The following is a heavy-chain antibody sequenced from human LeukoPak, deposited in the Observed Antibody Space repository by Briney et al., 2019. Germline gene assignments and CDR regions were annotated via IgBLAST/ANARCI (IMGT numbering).Heavy chain of an antibody. CDR1: GYTFTSYD. CDR2: MNPNSGNT. V-gene: IGHV1-8*03. Sequence: ASVKVSCKAPGYTFTSYDINWVRQATGQGLEWMGWMNPNSGNTGYAQKFQGRVTITRNTSISTAYMELSSLRSEDTAVYYCARGRRYCSSTSCQYYFDYWGQGTLVTVSS. D-gene: IGHD2-2*01. CDR3: ARGRRYCSSTSCQYYFDY. J-gene: IGHJ4*02.